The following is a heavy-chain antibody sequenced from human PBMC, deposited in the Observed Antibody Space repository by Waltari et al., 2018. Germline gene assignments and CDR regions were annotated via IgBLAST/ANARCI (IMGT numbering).Heavy chain of an antibody. D-gene: IGHD4-17*01. CDR2: RFNGGST. CDR1: GASISSSNYY. Sequence: QLQLQASGPGLVKPSETLSLTCSVSGASISSSNYYWGWIRQPPGKGLEWIGSRFNGGSTYYNPSLKSRVTISVDTSKNQFSLRLNSVTAADTAIYYCARHGYSGGWFDPWGQGTLVTVSS. J-gene: IGHJ5*02. CDR3: ARHGYSGGWFDP. V-gene: IGHV4-39*01.